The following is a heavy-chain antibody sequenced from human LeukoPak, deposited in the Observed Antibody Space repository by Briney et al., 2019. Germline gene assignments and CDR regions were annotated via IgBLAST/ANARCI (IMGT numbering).Heavy chain of an antibody. D-gene: IGHD2/OR15-2a*01. J-gene: IGHJ4*02. V-gene: IGHV4-61*08. CDR1: GGSISSGGYY. CDR3: ASVSPSMALSFDY. Sequence: SETLSLTCTVSGGSISSGGYYWSWIRQHPGKGLEWIGYIYYSGSTYYNPSLKSRVTISVDTSKNQFSLKLSSVTAADTAVYYCASVSPSMALSFDYWGQGTLVTVSS. CDR2: IYYSGST.